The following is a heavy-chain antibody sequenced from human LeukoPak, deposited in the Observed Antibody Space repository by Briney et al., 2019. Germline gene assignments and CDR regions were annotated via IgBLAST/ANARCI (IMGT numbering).Heavy chain of an antibody. CDR1: GFTFSNYA. CDR3: AKDLVSSSSWYGAGEVT. CDR2: ISVSGGST. V-gene: IGHV3-23*01. D-gene: IGHD6-13*01. Sequence: PGGSLRLSCAASGFTFSNYAMNWVRQAPGKGLEWVSFISVSGGSTYYADSVKGRFTISRDNSKNTLYLQMNSLRAEDTAVYYCAKDLVSSSSWYGAGEVTWGQGTLVTVSS. J-gene: IGHJ5*02.